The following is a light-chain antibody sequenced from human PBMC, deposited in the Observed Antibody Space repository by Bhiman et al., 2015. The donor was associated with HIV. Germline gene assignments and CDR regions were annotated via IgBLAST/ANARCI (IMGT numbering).Light chain of an antibody. Sequence: QSALTQPASVSGSPGQSITISCTGTSSDVGGYDYVSWYQHHAGKAPKLMIYDVSKRPSGIPDRFSGSKSGTSASLTITGLRSEDEGDYYCQSYDRRLSGWVFGGGTKVTV. J-gene: IGLJ3*02. CDR1: SSDVGGYDY. CDR2: DVS. V-gene: IGLV2-14*03. CDR3: QSYDRRLSGWV.